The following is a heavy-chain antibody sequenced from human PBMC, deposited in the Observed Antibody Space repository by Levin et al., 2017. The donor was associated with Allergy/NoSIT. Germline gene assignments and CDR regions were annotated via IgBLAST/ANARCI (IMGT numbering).Heavy chain of an antibody. CDR1: GFTFSSYG. Sequence: GGSLRLSCAASGFTFSSYGMHWVRQAPGKGLEWVAVISYDGSNKYYADSVKGRFTISRDNSKNTLYLQMNSLRAEDTAVYYCAKAYDYGDYVFRSWGQGTLVTVSS. V-gene: IGHV3-30*18. CDR3: AKAYDYGDYVFRS. J-gene: IGHJ4*02. D-gene: IGHD4-17*01. CDR2: ISYDGSNK.